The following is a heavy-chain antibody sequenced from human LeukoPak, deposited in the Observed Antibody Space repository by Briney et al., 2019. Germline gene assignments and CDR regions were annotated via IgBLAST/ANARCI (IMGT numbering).Heavy chain of an antibody. CDR2: ISAYNGNT. CDR3: ARVWLTGTTYYFHY. CDR1: GYSFTSYG. J-gene: IGHJ4*02. V-gene: IGHV1-18*01. Sequence: GASVKVSCKASGYSFTSYGISWVRQAPGQGLEWMGWISAYNGNTNYAQKVQGRVTMTTDTSTSTAYMELRSLRSDDTAVYYCARVWLTGTTYYFHYWGQGTLVTVSS. D-gene: IGHD1-20*01.